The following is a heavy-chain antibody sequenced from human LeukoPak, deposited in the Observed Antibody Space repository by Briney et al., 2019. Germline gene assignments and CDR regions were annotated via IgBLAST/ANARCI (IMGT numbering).Heavy chain of an antibody. CDR3: VKGPHYGAYTDYFDF. D-gene: IGHD4-17*01. V-gene: IGHV3-48*03. Sequence: GGTLRLSCAASGFTVSSNEMNWVRQAQGKGLEWGSNINSSGSTIYYADSVKGRFTISRDNAKNSLYLQMNTLRVEATALYYCVKGPHYGAYTDYFDFWGQGTLVTVSS. J-gene: IGHJ4*02. CDR2: INSSGSTI. CDR1: GFTVSSNE.